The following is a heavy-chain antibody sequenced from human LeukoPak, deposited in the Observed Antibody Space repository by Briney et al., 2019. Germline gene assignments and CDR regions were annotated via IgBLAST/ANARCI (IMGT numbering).Heavy chain of an antibody. Sequence: SVKVSCKASGGTFSSYDSSWVRQPPGQGLEWMGNIIHIRGIEHYAQKLQGRVPLPAAKPTSTAYMELRSLRSADTAVHYCARPLAYCGGDCYADDAFDIWGQGTMVPVSS. CDR2: IIHIRGIE. V-gene: IGHV1-69*04. CDR1: GGTFSSYD. D-gene: IGHD2-21*02. J-gene: IGHJ3*02. CDR3: ARPLAYCGGDCYADDAFDI.